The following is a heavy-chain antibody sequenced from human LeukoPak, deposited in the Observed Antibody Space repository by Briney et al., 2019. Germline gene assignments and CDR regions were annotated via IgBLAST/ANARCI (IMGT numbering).Heavy chain of an antibody. CDR3: ARGPRITMVRGRWFDP. CDR2: IHYSGST. D-gene: IGHD3-10*01. V-gene: IGHV4-30-4*01. J-gene: IGHJ5*02. CDR1: GGSISSDDYY. Sequence: SQTLSLTCTVSGGSISSDDYYWSWIRQPPGKGPEWIGYIHYSGSTYYSTSLKSRVTISIDMSKNQFSLKLSSVTAADTAVYYCARGPRITMVRGRWFDPWGQGTLVTVSS.